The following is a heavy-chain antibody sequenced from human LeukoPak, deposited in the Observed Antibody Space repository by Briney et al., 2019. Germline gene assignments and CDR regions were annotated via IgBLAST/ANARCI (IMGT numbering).Heavy chain of an antibody. V-gene: IGHV3-21*01. D-gene: IGHD2-2*01. J-gene: IGHJ3*02. CDR1: GFTFSSYS. Sequence: GGSLRLSCAASGFTFSSYSMNWVRQAPGKGLEWVSSISSSSSYIYYADSVKGRFTISRDNAKNSLYLQMNSLRAEDTAVYYCARDRVYCSSTSCYGPEWDAFDIWGQGTMVTVSS. CDR3: ARDRVYCSSTSCYGPEWDAFDI. CDR2: ISSSSSYI.